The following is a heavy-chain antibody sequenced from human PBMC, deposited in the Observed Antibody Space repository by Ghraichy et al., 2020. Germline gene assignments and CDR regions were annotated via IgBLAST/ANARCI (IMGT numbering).Heavy chain of an antibody. D-gene: IGHD1-26*01. CDR2: MNPNSGNT. CDR3: ARSGELLLGFDY. CDR1: GYTFTTHD. V-gene: IGHV1-8*01. J-gene: IGHJ4*02. Sequence: ASVKVSCKASGYTFTTHDINWVRQATGQGLEGMGWMNPNSGNTGYAQKFQGRVTMTRNTSITTAYMQLSSLRSEDTAVYYCARSGELLLGFDYWGQGTLVTVSS.